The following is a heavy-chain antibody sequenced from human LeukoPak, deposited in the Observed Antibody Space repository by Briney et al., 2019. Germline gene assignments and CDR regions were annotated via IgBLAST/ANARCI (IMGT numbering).Heavy chain of an antibody. D-gene: IGHD3-10*02. V-gene: IGHV4-4*07. CDR2: IYYSGNT. Sequence: SETLSLTCTVSGGSISSCYWSWIRQPAGKGLEWIGRIYYSGNTNYNPSLKSRVTMSVDASKNQLSLKLRSVTAADTAVYYCARDGIKNTYVWENWFDPWGQGTLVIVSS. CDR3: ARDGIKNTYVWENWFDP. CDR1: GGSISSCY. J-gene: IGHJ5*02.